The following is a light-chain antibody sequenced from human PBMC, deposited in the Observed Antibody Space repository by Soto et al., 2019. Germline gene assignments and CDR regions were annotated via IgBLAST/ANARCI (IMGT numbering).Light chain of an antibody. J-gene: IGKJ3*01. CDR1: QSVSSKY. Sequence: DIVLTQSPGTLSLSPGERATLSCRASQSVSSKYLAWYQQKPGQPPRVLIYGTSIRATGIPERFSGGGSGTDFTLTITRLESADFAVYYCQQYGSSLFTFGPRTKVDF. V-gene: IGKV3-20*01. CDR3: QQYGSSLFT. CDR2: GTS.